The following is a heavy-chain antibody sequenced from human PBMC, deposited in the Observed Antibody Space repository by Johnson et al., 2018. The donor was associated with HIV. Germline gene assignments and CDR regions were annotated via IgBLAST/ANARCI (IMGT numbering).Heavy chain of an antibody. CDR2: IRSKAYGGTM. CDR3: TRDSGSGRPRGIFDI. CDR1: GFTFSSYA. J-gene: IGHJ3*02. D-gene: IGHD2-15*01. Sequence: VQLVESGGGVVQPGRSLRLSCAASGFTFSSYAMHWVRQAPGKGLEWVGFIRSKAYGGTMQYAASVKGRFTISRADSSSIAYLQMNSLKTEDTAVYYCTRDSGSGRPRGIFDIWGQGTMVTVSS. V-gene: IGHV3-49*04.